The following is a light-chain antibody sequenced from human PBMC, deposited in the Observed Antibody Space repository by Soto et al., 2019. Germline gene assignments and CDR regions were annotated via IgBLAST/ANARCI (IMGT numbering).Light chain of an antibody. J-gene: IGKJ1*01. CDR3: QQYGTSPT. CDR1: QSVSSSY. V-gene: IGKV3-20*01. Sequence: EIVLTQSPGTLSLSPGERATLSCRASQSVSSSYLAWYQQKPGQAPRLLIYGASSSTTGIPDRFSGSASVKDFTLTIIGLDPEDFALYYCQQYGTSPTCGQGTKV. CDR2: GAS.